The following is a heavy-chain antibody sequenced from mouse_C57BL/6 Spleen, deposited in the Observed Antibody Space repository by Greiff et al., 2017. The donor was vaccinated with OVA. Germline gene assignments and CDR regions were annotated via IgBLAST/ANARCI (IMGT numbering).Heavy chain of an antibody. J-gene: IGHJ1*03. CDR3: TFFTTVVGYWYFDV. CDR2: IDPETGGT. V-gene: IGHV1-15*01. D-gene: IGHD1-1*01. CDR1: GYTFTDYE. Sequence: QVQLQQSGAELVRPGASVTLSCKASGYTFTDYEMHWVKQTPVHGLEWIGAIDPETGGTAYNQKFKGKAILTADKSSSTAYMELRSLTSEDSAVYYGTFFTTVVGYWYFDVWGTGTTVTVSS.